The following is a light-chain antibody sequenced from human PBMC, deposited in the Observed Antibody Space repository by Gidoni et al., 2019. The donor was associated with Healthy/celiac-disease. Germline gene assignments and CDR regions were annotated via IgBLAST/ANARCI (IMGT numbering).Light chain of an antibody. V-gene: IGKV3-15*01. CDR1: QSVSSN. CDR3: QQYNNWLYT. CDR2: GAS. Sequence: EIVMTQSPAILSVSPGERATLSCRASQSVSSNLAWYQQKPGQAPRLLIYGASTRATGIPARFSGSGSGTEFTLTISSLQSEDFAVYYCQQYNNWLYTFXQXTKLEIK. J-gene: IGKJ2*01.